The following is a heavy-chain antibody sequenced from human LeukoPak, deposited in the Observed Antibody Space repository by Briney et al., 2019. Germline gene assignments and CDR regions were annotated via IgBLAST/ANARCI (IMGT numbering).Heavy chain of an antibody. CDR2: IYYSGST. CDR3: ARRAGIGQAYFDY. CDR1: GGSMSFYY. D-gene: IGHD6-13*01. Sequence: SETLSLTCTVSGGSMSFYYWSWIRQSPGKGLECIGYIYYSGSTYYNPSLKSRVTISVDTSKNQFSLNLDSVTAADTAVYYCARRAGIGQAYFDYWGQGTQVTVSS. V-gene: IGHV4-59*08. J-gene: IGHJ4*02.